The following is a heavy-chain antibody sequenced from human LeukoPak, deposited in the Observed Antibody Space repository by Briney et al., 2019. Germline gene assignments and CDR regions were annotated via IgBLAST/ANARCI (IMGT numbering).Heavy chain of an antibody. V-gene: IGHV4-59*11. J-gene: IGHJ4*02. CDR2: IYYSGST. D-gene: IGHD3-22*01. Sequence: SETLSLTCTVSGGSISSHYWSWLRQPPGQGLEWIGYIYYSGSTNYNPSLKSRVTISVDTSKNQFSLKLSSVTAADTAVYYCARLSYDSSGYNKFDYWGQGTLVTVSS. CDR3: ARLSYDSSGYNKFDY. CDR1: GGSISSHY.